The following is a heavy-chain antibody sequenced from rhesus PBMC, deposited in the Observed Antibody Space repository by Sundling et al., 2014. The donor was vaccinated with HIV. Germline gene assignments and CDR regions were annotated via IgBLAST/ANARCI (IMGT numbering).Heavy chain of an antibody. Sequence: QVQLQESGPGLVKPSETLSLTCAVSGGSLSGYFWGWIRQPPGKGLEWVGYISGSSGSTYYNPSLTSRVTISTDTSKNQFSLKLSSVTAADTAVYFCARPRLSYCAGSYCYASYYFDSWGQGVLVTVSS. CDR1: GGSLSGYF. J-gene: IGHJ4*01. V-gene: IGHV4-165*01. D-gene: IGHD2-27*01. CDR3: ARPRLSYCAGSYCYASYYFDS. CDR2: ISGSSGST.